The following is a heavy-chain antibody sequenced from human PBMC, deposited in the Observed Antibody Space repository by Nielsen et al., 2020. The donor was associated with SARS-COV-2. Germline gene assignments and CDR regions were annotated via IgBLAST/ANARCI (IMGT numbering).Heavy chain of an antibody. J-gene: IGHJ4*02. CDR3: ARDPGLLQLWLPIFDY. CDR2: ISAYNGNT. CDR1: GYTFTSYG. V-gene: IGHV1-18*01. D-gene: IGHD5-18*01. Sequence: ASVKVSCKASGYTFTSYGISWVRQAPGQGLEWMGWISAYNGNTNYAQKLQGRVTMTTDTSTSTAYMELRSLRSDDTAAYYCARDPGLLQLWLPIFDYWGQGTLVTVSS.